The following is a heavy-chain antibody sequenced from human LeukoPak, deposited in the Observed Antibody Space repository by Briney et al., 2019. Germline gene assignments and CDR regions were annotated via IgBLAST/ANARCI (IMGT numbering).Heavy chain of an antibody. J-gene: IGHJ4*02. CDR2: ISGSSSSI. CDR3: ARSRLSSWYFDY. Sequence: GGSLRLSCAASGFSFSNYNINWVRQAPGKGLEWISYISGSSSSIYYADSVKGRFTFFRDNAKNSLYLQMNSLRAEDTAVYYCARSRLSSWYFDYWGQGTLVTVSS. V-gene: IGHV3-48*04. CDR1: GFSFSNYN. D-gene: IGHD6-13*01.